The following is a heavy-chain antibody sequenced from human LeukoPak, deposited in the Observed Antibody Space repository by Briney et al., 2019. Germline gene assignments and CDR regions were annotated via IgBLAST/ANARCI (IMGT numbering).Heavy chain of an antibody. CDR2: VGTAGDP. CDR3: AGGLRYFDWSSDYYYYYGMDV. J-gene: IGHJ6*04. V-gene: IGHV3-13*05. CDR1: GFTFSSYD. D-gene: IGHD3-9*01. Sequence: GGSLRLSCAASGFTFSSYDMHWVRQATGKGLEWVSAVGTAGDPYYPGSVKGRFTISRENAKNSLYLQMNSLRAGDTAVYYCAGGLRYFDWSSDYYYYYGMDVWGKGTTVTVSS.